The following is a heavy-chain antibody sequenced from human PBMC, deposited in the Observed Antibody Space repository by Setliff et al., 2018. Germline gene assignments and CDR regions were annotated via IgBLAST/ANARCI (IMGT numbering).Heavy chain of an antibody. J-gene: IGHJ4*02. CDR1: GGSISISGYF. V-gene: IGHV4-39*01. CDR2: TSYSGTT. Sequence: SSETLSLTCTVSGGSISISGYFWGWIRQPPGKGLEWIGSTSYSGTTYSNSSLKSRLSISVDTSKNQFSLRLTSVTAAGTAVYFCARHSNTWPVDFWGQGTLVTVSS. CDR3: ARHSNTWPVDF.